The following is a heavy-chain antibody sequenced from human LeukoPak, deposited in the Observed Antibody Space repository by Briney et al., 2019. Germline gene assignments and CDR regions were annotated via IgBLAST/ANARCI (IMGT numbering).Heavy chain of an antibody. CDR2: ISWNSGSI. CDR3: ARDPQKEYDSSASQYFQH. J-gene: IGHJ1*01. Sequence: GRSLRLSCAASGFTFDDYAMHWVRQAPGKSLEWVSGISWNSGSIGYADSVKGRFTISRDNAKNSLYLQMNSLRAEDTAVYYCARDPQKEYDSSASQYFQHWGQGTLVTVSS. CDR1: GFTFDDYA. D-gene: IGHD6-6*01. V-gene: IGHV3-9*01.